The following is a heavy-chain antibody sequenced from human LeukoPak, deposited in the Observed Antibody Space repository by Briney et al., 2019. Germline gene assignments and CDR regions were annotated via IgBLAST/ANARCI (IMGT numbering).Heavy chain of an antibody. CDR1: GYTFTGYY. D-gene: IGHD5-12*01. Sequence: ASVKVSCKASGYTFTGYYMHWVRQAPGQGLEWMGWINPNSGGTNYAQEFQFRVTMTTDTSTSTAYMELRSLRSDDTAVYYCARDIAYNIDYWGQGTLVTVSS. V-gene: IGHV1-2*02. CDR3: ARDIAYNIDY. J-gene: IGHJ4*02. CDR2: INPNSGGT.